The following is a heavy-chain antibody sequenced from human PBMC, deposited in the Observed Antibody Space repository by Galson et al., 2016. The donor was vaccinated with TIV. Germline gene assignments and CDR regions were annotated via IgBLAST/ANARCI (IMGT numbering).Heavy chain of an antibody. CDR2: INHFGSA. V-gene: IGHV4-34*01. CDR3: ARGRWGDSAVAYYYHFDV. Sequence: ETLSLTCAVFGGSLSGSQWSWVRQSPEKGLEWLAEINHFGSANYKPSLKSRLTISIDTSEKQFSLKMTSMTAADSAVYYCARGRWGDSAVAYYYHFDVWGEGTTVTVS. D-gene: IGHD3-16*01. CDR1: GGSLSGSQ. J-gene: IGHJ6*03.